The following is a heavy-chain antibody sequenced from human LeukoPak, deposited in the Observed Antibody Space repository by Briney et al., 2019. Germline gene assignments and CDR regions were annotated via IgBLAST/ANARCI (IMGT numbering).Heavy chain of an antibody. Sequence: GGSLRLSCAPSGFTINIYAMTWVRQAPGKGLEWVSAISGSGGSTYYADSVKGRFTISRDNSKNTLYLQMNSLRAEDTAVYYCAKDLRVTMIVVVYYFDYWGQGPLVTVPS. CDR3: AKDLRVTMIVVVYYFDY. J-gene: IGHJ4*02. CDR1: GFTINIYA. V-gene: IGHV3-23*01. D-gene: IGHD3-22*01. CDR2: ISGSGGST.